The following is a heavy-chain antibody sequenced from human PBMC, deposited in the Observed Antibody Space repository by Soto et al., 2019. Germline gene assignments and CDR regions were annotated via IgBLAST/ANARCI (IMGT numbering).Heavy chain of an antibody. V-gene: IGHV1-69*01. J-gene: IGHJ6*02. D-gene: IGHD3-22*01. CDR3: ASTYDSSGYSVLELDYYYYGMDV. Sequence: QVQLVQSGAEVKKPGSSVKVSCKASGGTFSSYAISWVRQAPGQGLEWMGGIIPIFGTANYAQKFQGRVTITADESTSTAYMELSSLRSEDTAVYYCASTYDSSGYSVLELDYYYYGMDVWGQGTTVTVSS. CDR1: GGTFSSYA. CDR2: IIPIFGTA.